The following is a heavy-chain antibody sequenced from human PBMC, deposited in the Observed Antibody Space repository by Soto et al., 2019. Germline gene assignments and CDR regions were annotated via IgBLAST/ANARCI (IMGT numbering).Heavy chain of an antibody. J-gene: IGHJ4*02. CDR2: IDYSGRA. CDR1: GGAISSGDQY. Sequence: QVQLQESGPGLVKTSQTLSLTCTVSGGAISSGDQYWTWIRQPPGKGLEWIGYIDYSGRAFYYPSLKSRIIICLDTSMDQFPLRLNALTAADTDGYYYDRARAHLYESRGRSDYWGRGILNTDSS. CDR3: DRARAHLYESRGRSDY. D-gene: IGHD2-8*01. V-gene: IGHV4-30-4*01.